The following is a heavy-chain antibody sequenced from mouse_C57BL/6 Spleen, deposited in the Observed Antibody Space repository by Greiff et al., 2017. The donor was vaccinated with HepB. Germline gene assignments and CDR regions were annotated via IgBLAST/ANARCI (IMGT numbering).Heavy chain of an antibody. CDR2: IDPEDGDT. J-gene: IGHJ2*01. CDR1: GFNIKDYY. CDR3: TTVVAPYCFDY. D-gene: IGHD1-1*01. V-gene: IGHV14-1*01. Sequence: EVQLQQSGAELVRPGASVKLSCTASGFNIKDYYMHWVKQRPEQSLEWIGRIDPEDGDTEYAPKFQGKATMTADTSSNTAYLQLSSLTSEDTAVYYCTTVVAPYCFDYWGQGTTLTVSS.